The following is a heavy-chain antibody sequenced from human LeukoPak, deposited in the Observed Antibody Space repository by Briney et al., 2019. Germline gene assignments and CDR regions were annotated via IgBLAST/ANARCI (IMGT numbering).Heavy chain of an antibody. CDR1: GYTFTSYG. Sequence: ASVKVSCKASGYTFTSYGISWVRQAPGQGLEWMGWISTYNGNTKNAQKLQGRVTMTTDRSTRTVYMELRSLRSDDTVLYYCARDSEPYGDYVDYWGQGTLVTVSS. CDR3: ARDSEPYGDYVDY. CDR2: ISTYNGNT. V-gene: IGHV1-18*01. J-gene: IGHJ4*02. D-gene: IGHD4-17*01.